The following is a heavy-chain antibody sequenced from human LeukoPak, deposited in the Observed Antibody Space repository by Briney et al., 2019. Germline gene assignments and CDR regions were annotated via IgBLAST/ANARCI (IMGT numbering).Heavy chain of an antibody. Sequence: SETLSLTCTVSGGSMSRYYWNWIRQPPGKGLEWIGYIYYSGSTNYNPSLKSRVTISVDTSKNQFSLKLSSVTAADTAVYYCARLHPRCSSTSCYWTWFDPWGQGTLVTVSS. CDR1: GGSMSRYY. CDR2: IYYSGST. CDR3: ARLHPRCSSTSCYWTWFDP. J-gene: IGHJ5*02. V-gene: IGHV4-59*12. D-gene: IGHD2-2*01.